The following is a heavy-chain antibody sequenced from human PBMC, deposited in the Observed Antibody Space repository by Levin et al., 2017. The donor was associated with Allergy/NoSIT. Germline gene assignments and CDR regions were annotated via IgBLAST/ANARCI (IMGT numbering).Heavy chain of an antibody. J-gene: IGHJ2*01. V-gene: IGHV3-53*01. D-gene: IGHD6-19*01. Sequence: GESLKISCAASGFTVSSNYMSWVRQAPGKGLEWVSVIYSGGSTYYADSVKGRFTISRDNSKNTLYLQMNSLRAEDTAVYYCASSSGWHWYFDLWGRGTLVTVSS. CDR1: GFTVSSNY. CDR3: ASSSGWHWYFDL. CDR2: IYSGGST.